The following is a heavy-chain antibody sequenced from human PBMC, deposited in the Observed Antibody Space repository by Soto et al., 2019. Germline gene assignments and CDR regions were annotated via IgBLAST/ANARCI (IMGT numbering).Heavy chain of an antibody. J-gene: IGHJ4*02. CDR1: GFTFSSYS. V-gene: IGHV3-48*02. D-gene: IGHD3-9*01. CDR3: ARDNFDYDILTGYYNVFPTVFDY. CDR2: ISSSSSTI. Sequence: GGSLRLSCAASGFTFSSYSMNWVRQAPGKGLEWVSYISSSSSTIYYADSVKGRFTISRDNAKNSLYLQMNSLRNEDTAVYYCARDNFDYDILTGYYNVFPTVFDYWGQGTLVTVSS.